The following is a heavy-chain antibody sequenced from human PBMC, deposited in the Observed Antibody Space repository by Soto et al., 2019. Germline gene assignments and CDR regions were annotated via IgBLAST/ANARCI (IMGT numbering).Heavy chain of an antibody. Sequence: GGSLRLSCAASGFTFSSYAMSWVRQAPGKGLEWVSGISGSSTYYADSVKGRFTLSRENSKYKLYLKMNGLRAEDTAIYYCAKSASSGSSGTNYYMDVWGKGTTVTVSS. J-gene: IGHJ6*03. CDR2: ISGSST. CDR1: GFTFSSYA. V-gene: IGHV3-23*01. CDR3: AKSASSGSSGTNYYMDV. D-gene: IGHD1-26*01.